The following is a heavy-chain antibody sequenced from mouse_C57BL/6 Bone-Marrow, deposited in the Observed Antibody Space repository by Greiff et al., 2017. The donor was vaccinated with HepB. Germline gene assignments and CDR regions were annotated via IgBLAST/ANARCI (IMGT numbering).Heavy chain of an antibody. J-gene: IGHJ3*01. CDR1: GYAFTNYL. D-gene: IGHD2-4*01. CDR2: INPGSGGT. CDR3: ARKDYDAWFAY. V-gene: IGHV1-54*01. Sequence: QVQLQQSGAELVRPGTSVKVSCKASGYAFTNYLIEWVKQRPGQGLEWIGVINPGSGGTNYNEKFKGKATLTADKSSSTAYMQLSILTSEDSAVYFCARKDYDAWFAYWGQGTLVTVSA.